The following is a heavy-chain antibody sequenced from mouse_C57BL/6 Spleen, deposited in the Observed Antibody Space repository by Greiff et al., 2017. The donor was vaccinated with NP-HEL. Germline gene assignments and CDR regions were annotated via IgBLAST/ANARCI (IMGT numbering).Heavy chain of an antibody. D-gene: IGHD2-4*01. CDR3: ARSYYDYDGSYYYAMDY. CDR1: GYAFSSSW. J-gene: IGHJ4*01. Sequence: VKLQQSGPELVKPGASVKISCKASGYAFSSSWMNWVKQRPGKGLEWIGRIYPGDGDTNYNGKFKGKATLTADKSSSTAYMQLSSLTSEDSAVYFCARSYYDYDGSYYYAMDYWGQGTSVTVSS. V-gene: IGHV1-82*01. CDR2: IYPGDGDT.